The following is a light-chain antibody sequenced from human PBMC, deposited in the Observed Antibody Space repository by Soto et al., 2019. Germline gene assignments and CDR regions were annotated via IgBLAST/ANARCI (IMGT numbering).Light chain of an antibody. CDR3: QQYGDSLSIT. Sequence: EIVLTQSPGTLSLSPGERATLSCRASQSVSSTYLAWYQQKPGQAPRLLIYGASSRATGIPDRFSGSGSGTDFILTISRLEPEDFAVYYCQQYGDSLSITFGQGTRLEIK. J-gene: IGKJ5*01. CDR2: GAS. CDR1: QSVSSTY. V-gene: IGKV3-20*01.